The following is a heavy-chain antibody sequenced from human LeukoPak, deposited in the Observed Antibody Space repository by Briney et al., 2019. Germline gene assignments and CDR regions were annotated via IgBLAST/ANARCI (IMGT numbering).Heavy chain of an antibody. CDR1: GGSISSYY. J-gene: IGHJ6*02. V-gene: IGHV4-59*08. CDR2: IYYSGST. D-gene: IGHD2-2*01. Sequence: SETLSLTCTVSGGSISSYYWSWIRQPPGKGLEWIGYIYYSGSTNYNPSLKSRVTISVDTSKNQFSLKLSSVTAADTAVYYCARQTASLPAAISNYYGMDVWGQGTTVTVSS. CDR3: ARQTASLPAAISNYYGMDV.